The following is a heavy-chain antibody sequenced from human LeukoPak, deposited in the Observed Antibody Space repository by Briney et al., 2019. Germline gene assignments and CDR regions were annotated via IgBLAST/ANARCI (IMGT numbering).Heavy chain of an antibody. CDR1: GFTFSSYA. Sequence: PGGSLRLSCAASGFTFSSYAMSWVRQAPGKGLEWVSAISGSGGTTYYADSVKGRFTISRDNSKNTLYLQMNSLRAEDTAVYYCAKVGGGRYLAPLYYYYYMDVWGKGTTVTVSS. D-gene: IGHD1-26*01. J-gene: IGHJ6*03. CDR2: ISGSGGTT. V-gene: IGHV3-23*01. CDR3: AKVGGGRYLAPLYYYYYMDV.